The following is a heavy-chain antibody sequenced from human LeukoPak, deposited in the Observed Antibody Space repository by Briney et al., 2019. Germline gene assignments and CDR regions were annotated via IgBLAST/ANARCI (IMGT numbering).Heavy chain of an antibody. Sequence: PGGSLRLSCAASGFTFSSYAMSWVRQAPGKGLEWVSAISGSGGSTYYADSVKGRFTISRDNSKNTLYLQVNSLRAEDTAVYYCAKDIAAVIPYNWFDPWGQGTLVTVSS. CDR2: ISGSGGST. CDR1: GFTFSSYA. J-gene: IGHJ5*02. D-gene: IGHD6-13*01. CDR3: AKDIAAVIPYNWFDP. V-gene: IGHV3-23*01.